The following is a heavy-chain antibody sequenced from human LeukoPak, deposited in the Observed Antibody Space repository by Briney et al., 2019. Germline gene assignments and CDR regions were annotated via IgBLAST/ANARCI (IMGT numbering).Heavy chain of an antibody. D-gene: IGHD5-12*01. J-gene: IGHJ4*02. Sequence: SETLSPTCTVSGGSISSSSYYWGWIRQPPGKGPEWLGSIYYSGSTYYNPSLKSRVTISVDTSKNQFSLKLSSVTAADTAVYYCARQERFIVATTGELGYWGQGTLVTVSS. CDR2: IYYSGST. CDR3: ARQERFIVATTGELGY. V-gene: IGHV4-39*01. CDR1: GGSISSSSYY.